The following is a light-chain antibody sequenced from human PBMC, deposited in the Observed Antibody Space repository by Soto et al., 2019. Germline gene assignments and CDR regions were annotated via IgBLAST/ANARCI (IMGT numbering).Light chain of an antibody. V-gene: IGKV3-15*01. CDR3: QQYHDWPLT. J-gene: IGKJ4*01. CDR2: GAS. Sequence: EIVITQSPATLSVSPGERATLSCRASQSVRSNLAWYQQKPGQAPRLLIYGASTRATGIPARFSVSGSGTDFTLTISSLQSEDFAVYYCQQYHDWPLTFGGGTKVDIK. CDR1: QSVRSN.